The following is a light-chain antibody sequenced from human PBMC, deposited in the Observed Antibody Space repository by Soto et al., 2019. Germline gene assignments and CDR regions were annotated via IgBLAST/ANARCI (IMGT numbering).Light chain of an antibody. Sequence: QSVLTQPPSASGTPGQRVTISCSGSSSNIGSNTVNWYQQLPGAAPKLLIYSNNQRPSGVPDRFSGSKSGTSASLAISGLQSEDEADYYCAAWDDGLNGPYVFGTGTQLTVL. CDR1: SSNIGSNT. J-gene: IGLJ1*01. V-gene: IGLV1-44*01. CDR3: AAWDDGLNGPYV. CDR2: SNN.